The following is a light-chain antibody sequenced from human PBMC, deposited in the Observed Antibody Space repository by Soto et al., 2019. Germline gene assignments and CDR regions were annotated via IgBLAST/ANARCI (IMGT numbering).Light chain of an antibody. V-gene: IGKV3-20*01. CDR2: GAS. Sequence: EIVLTQSPGTLSLSPGERATLSCRASQSVSSYLAWYQQKPGQAPRLLIYGASSRATGIPDRFSGSGPGTDFTLTISRLEPEDFAVYYCQQYGSSPALTFGGGTKVDIK. CDR3: QQYGSSPALT. CDR1: QSVSSY. J-gene: IGKJ4*01.